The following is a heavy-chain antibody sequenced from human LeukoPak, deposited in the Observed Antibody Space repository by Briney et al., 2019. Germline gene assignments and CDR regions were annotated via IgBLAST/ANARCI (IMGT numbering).Heavy chain of an antibody. CDR1: GYAFTSYG. V-gene: IGHV1-2*02. J-gene: IGHJ4*02. CDR3: ARASGYSSSPLDC. Sequence: ASVKVSCKASGYAFTSYGISWVRQAPGQGLEWMGWINPNSGGTNYAQKFQGRVTMTRDTSISTAYMELSRLRSDNTAVYYCARASGYSSSPLDCWGQGTLVTVSS. CDR2: INPNSGGT. D-gene: IGHD6-6*01.